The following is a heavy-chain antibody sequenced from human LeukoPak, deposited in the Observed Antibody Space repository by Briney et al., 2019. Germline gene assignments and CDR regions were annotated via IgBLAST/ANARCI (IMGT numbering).Heavy chain of an antibody. CDR1: GSPFTGYY. Sequence: GASVKVSCKASGSPFTGYYIHYVRQAPGQGLEWMGWINTNSGGTSYAQNFKGRITMTRDTSISTAYIGLSRLRSADTAVYYCARDSGYPYYFDYWGLGTLVTVSS. D-gene: IGHD3-22*01. V-gene: IGHV1-2*02. J-gene: IGHJ4*02. CDR3: ARDSGYPYYFDY. CDR2: INTNSGGT.